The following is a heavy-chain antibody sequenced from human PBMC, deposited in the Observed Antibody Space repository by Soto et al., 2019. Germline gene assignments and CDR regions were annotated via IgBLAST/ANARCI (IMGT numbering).Heavy chain of an antibody. CDR3: ARVSDDDGYDFWSGPYYYYYMDV. J-gene: IGHJ6*03. V-gene: IGHV6-1*01. D-gene: IGHD3-3*01. CDR1: GDSVSSNSAA. CDR2: TYYRSKWYN. Sequence: PSQTLSLTCVISGDSVSSNSAAWNWIRQSPSRGLEWLGRTYYRSKWYNDYAVSVKSRITINPDTSKNQFSLQLNSVTPEDTAVYYCARVSDDDGYDFWSGPYYYYYMDVWGKGTTVTVSS.